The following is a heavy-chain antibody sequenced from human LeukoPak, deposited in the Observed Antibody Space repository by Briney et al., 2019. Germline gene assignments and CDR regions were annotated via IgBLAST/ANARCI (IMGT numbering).Heavy chain of an antibody. D-gene: IGHD6-19*01. V-gene: IGHV7-4-1*02. CDR3: ARGKIAVAGTADDY. CDR2: INTNTGNP. CDR1: GYTFTSYG. J-gene: IGHJ4*02. Sequence: GASVKVSCKASGYTFTSYGISWVRQAPGQGLEWMGWINTNTGNPTYAQGFTGRFVFSLDTSVSTAYLQISSLKAEDTAVYYCARGKIAVAGTADDYWGQGTLVTVSS.